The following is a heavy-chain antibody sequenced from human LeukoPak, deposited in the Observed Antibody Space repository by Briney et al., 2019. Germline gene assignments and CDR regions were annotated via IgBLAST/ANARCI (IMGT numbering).Heavy chain of an antibody. D-gene: IGHD3-9*01. CDR2: IYYSGST. J-gene: IGHJ4*02. V-gene: IGHV4-59*01. CDR1: GGSISSYY. Sequence: SETLSLTCTVSGGSISSYYWSWIRQPPGKGLEWIADIYYSGSTNYNASLKSRVTISVDTSKNQISLKLSSVTAADTAVYYCARETSYYDILTGMNYYFDYWGQGTLVTVSS. CDR3: ARETSYYDILTGMNYYFDY.